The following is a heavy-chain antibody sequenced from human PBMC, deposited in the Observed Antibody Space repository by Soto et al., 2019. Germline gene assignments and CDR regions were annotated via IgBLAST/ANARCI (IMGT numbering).Heavy chain of an antibody. D-gene: IGHD4-17*01. CDR2: IGTAGDT. CDR1: GFTFSSYD. J-gene: IGHJ5*02. Sequence: GGSLRLSCAASGFTFSSYDMHWVRQATGKGLEWVSAIGTAGDTYYPGSVKGRFTISRENAKNSLYLQMNSLRAVDTAVYYCVHPRSTVQIPPTWGQGTLVTVSS. CDR3: VHPRSTVQIPPT. V-gene: IGHV3-13*01.